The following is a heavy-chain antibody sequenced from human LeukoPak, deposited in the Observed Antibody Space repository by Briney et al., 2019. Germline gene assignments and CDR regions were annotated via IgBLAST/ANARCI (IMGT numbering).Heavy chain of an antibody. D-gene: IGHD2/OR15-2a*01. V-gene: IGHV1-46*01. CDR1: GYTFTSYY. CDR2: INPSGGST. Sequence: ASVKVSCKASGYTFTSYYMHWVRQAPGQGLEWMGIINPSGGSTSYAQKFQGRVTMTTDTSTSTAYMELRSLRSDDTAVYYCARDLTTLIVHDAFDIWGQGTMVTVSS. CDR3: ARDLTTLIVHDAFDI. J-gene: IGHJ3*02.